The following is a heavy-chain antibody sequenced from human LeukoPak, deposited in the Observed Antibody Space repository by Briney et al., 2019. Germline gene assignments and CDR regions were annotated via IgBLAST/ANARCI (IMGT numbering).Heavy chain of an antibody. J-gene: IGHJ5*02. CDR1: GFAFSTYE. Sequence: GGSLRLSCAASGFAFSTYEMSWVRQAPGKGLEWIADITISGRTKNYADSVKGRFTISRDNAMSSLYLQMNSLRVEDTGVFYCARGDPHADLWGQGTLVTVSS. CDR2: ITISGRTK. CDR3: ARGDPHADL. V-gene: IGHV3-48*03.